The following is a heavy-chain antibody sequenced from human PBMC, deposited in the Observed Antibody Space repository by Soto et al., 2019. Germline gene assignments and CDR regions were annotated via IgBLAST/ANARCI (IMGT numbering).Heavy chain of an antibody. J-gene: IGHJ4*02. Sequence: QVQLVQSGAEVKKPGASVKVSCKASGYTFTSYGISWVRQAPGQGLEWMGWISAHNGNKKYAQKLQRRFTXXTDTSTSTAYMELRSLRSDDTAVYYCAREPNYFDYWGQGTLVTVSS. CDR2: ISAHNGNK. CDR3: AREPNYFDY. V-gene: IGHV1-18*01. CDR1: GYTFTSYG.